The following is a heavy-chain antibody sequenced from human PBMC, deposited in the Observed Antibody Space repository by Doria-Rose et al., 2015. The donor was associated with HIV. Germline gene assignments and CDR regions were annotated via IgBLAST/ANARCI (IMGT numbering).Heavy chain of an antibody. CDR2: IWYDGTNK. J-gene: IGHJ4*02. V-gene: IGHV3-33*01. CDR3: ARDQSDYGDYVGYFDY. Sequence: QLVQSGGGVVQPGRSLRLSCAASRFTFSNYGMHWVRQAPGKGLEWVALIWYDGTNKYYANSVKGRFTISRDSSKNMLYLQMNSLRAEDTAVYYCARDQSDYGDYVGYFDYWGQGTLVTVSS. D-gene: IGHD4-17*01. CDR1: RFTFSNYG.